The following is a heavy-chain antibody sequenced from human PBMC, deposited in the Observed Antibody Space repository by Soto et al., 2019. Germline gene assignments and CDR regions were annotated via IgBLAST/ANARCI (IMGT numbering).Heavy chain of an antibody. CDR1: GGSISSSSYY. Sequence: PSETLSLTCTVSGGSISSSSYYWGWIRQPPGKGLEWIGSIYYSGSTYYNPSLKSRVTISVETSKNQFSLKLSSVTAADTAVYYCARHDVVGWLPASLDYWGQGTLVTVSS. V-gene: IGHV4-39*01. D-gene: IGHD2-15*01. CDR2: IYYSGST. CDR3: ARHDVVGWLPASLDY. J-gene: IGHJ4*02.